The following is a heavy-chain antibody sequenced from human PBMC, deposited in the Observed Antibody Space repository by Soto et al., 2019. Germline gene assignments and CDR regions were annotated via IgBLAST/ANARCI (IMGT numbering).Heavy chain of an antibody. CDR1: GGSISSTTYY. D-gene: IGHD2-8*01. V-gene: IGHV4-39*01. J-gene: IGHJ4*02. CDR3: ARHPTIAELMVYATHYFDH. CDR2: IYYTGST. Sequence: QLQLQESGPGLVKPSETLSLTCTVSGGSISSTTYYWGWTRQPPGKGLEWIGSIYYTGSTHYNPALKSRVTISVDTSKNQFSLKLSSVTAADTAVYYCARHPTIAELMVYATHYFDHWGQGTLVTVSS.